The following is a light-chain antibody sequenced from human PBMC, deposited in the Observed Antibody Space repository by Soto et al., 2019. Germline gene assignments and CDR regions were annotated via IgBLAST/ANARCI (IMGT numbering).Light chain of an antibody. J-gene: IGLJ1*01. CDR2: HVS. Sequence: QSVLTQPASVSGSPGQSITISCTGTSSDVVGYNYVSWCQHHPGKAPKLIIYHVSNRPSGVSIRFSGSKSDNTASLTISGLQPEDEADYHCSSYTTSNTRQIVFVTGTKVTVL. CDR1: SSDVVGYNY. V-gene: IGLV2-14*03. CDR3: SSYTTSNTRQIV.